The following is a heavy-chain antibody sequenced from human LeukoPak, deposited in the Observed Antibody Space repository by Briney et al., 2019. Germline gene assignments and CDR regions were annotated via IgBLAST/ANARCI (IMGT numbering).Heavy chain of an antibody. J-gene: IGHJ6*03. Sequence: SQTLSLTCAISGDSVSSNSAAWNWIRQSPSRGLEWLGRTYYRSKWYNDYAVSVKSRITINPDTSKNQFSLQLNSVTAADTAVYYCARDEARPYGSGSYYYMDVWGKGTTVTISS. CDR3: ARDEARPYGSGSYYYMDV. D-gene: IGHD3-10*01. CDR2: TYYRSKWYN. CDR1: GDSVSSNSAA. V-gene: IGHV6-1*01.